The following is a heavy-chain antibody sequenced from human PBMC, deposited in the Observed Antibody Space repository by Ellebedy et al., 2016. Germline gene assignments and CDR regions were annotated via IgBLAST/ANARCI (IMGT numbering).Heavy chain of an antibody. J-gene: IGHJ5*02. V-gene: IGHV1-18*01. D-gene: IGHD4-23*01. CDR3: ARETRDGVGTSEAFYDP. Sequence: ASVKVSXKASGYTSMNYDISWVRQAPGQGLEWMGGNNNRNHAQKFQGRVSMTTDTSTSTAYMELRSLRFDDTAVYYCARETRDGVGTSEAFYDPWGQGTLVTVS. CDR2: NNNR. CDR1: GYTSMNYD.